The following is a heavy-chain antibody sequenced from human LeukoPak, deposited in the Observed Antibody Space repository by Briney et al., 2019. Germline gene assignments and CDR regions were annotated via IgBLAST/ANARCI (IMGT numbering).Heavy chain of an antibody. CDR2: INPNSGGT. Sequence: GASVKVSCKASGYTFTGYYMHWVRQAPGQGLEWMGWINPNSGGTNYAQKFQGRVTMTRDTSISTAYMELSRLRSDDTAVYYCAREWNGNWNYSEATFYYYYYMDVWGKGTTVTVSS. D-gene: IGHD1-7*01. CDR3: AREWNGNWNYSEATFYYYYYMDV. CDR1: GYTFTGYY. V-gene: IGHV1-2*02. J-gene: IGHJ6*03.